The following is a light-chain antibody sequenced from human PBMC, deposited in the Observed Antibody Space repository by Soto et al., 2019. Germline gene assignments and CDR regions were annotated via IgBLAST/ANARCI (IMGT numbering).Light chain of an antibody. Sequence: QSALTQPASVSGSPGQSITISCTGTSSDVGGYNLVSWYQQHPDKAPKLIIYEGSKRPSGVSNRFSGSKSGNTASLTISGLQAEDEADYYCCSYAGSSTLYAFGTGTKVTVL. CDR1: SSDVGGYNL. CDR2: EGS. V-gene: IGLV2-23*01. J-gene: IGLJ1*01. CDR3: CSYAGSSTLYA.